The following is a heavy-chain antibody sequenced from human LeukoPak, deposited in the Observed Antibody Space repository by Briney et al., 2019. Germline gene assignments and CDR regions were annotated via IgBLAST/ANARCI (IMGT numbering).Heavy chain of an antibody. CDR2: ISHSGTT. Sequence: SETLSLTCTVSGCSISSYYWNWIRQPPGKGLEWIGYISHSGTTNYSPYLKSRVTISVDTSKNQFSLKLSSVTAADTAVYYCARAAAGTDYWGQGTLVTVSS. CDR1: GCSISSYY. CDR3: ARAAAGTDY. J-gene: IGHJ4*02. D-gene: IGHD6-13*01. V-gene: IGHV4-59*01.